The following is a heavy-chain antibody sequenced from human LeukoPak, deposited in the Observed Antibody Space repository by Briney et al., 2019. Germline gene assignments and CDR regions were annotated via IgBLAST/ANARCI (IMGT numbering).Heavy chain of an antibody. Sequence: GGSLRLSCAASGFTFSNYWMHWVRQAPGKGLVWVSRIYTDGSSTTYADSVKGRFTTSRDNAKNSLYLQMNSLRAEDTAVYYCARGPRDPTGYCSGGRCSPTYEVWGQGTLVSVSS. CDR1: GFTFSNYW. CDR2: IYTDGSST. CDR3: ARGPRDPTGYCSGGRCSPTYEV. V-gene: IGHV3-74*01. J-gene: IGHJ4*02. D-gene: IGHD2-15*01.